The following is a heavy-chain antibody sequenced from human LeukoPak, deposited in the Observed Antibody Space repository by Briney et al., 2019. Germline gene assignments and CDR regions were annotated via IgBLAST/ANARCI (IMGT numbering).Heavy chain of an antibody. J-gene: IGHJ4*02. CDR2: IYYSGST. Sequence: SETLSLTCTVSGGSISSSSYYWGWIRQPPGKGLEWIGSIYYSGSTYYNPSLKSRVTISVDTSKNQFSLKLSSVTAADTAVYYCARRLYYYDSSGYYYPYFDYWGQGTLVTVSS. V-gene: IGHV4-39*01. CDR3: ARRLYYYDSSGYYYPYFDY. D-gene: IGHD3-22*01. CDR1: GGSISSSSYY.